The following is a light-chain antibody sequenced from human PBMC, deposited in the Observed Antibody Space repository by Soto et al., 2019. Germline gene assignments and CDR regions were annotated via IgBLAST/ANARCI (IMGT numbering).Light chain of an antibody. Sequence: QSALTQPASVSGSPGQSITISCTGTSSDVGAYNLVSWYQQHPGRAPKLFIFDVSNRPSGVSNRFSGSKSGNTASLTISGLQAEDEAFYYCSSYTNTSTLVXGGGTKVTVL. CDR2: DVS. V-gene: IGLV2-14*02. J-gene: IGLJ3*02. CDR3: SSYTNTSTLV. CDR1: SSDVGAYNL.